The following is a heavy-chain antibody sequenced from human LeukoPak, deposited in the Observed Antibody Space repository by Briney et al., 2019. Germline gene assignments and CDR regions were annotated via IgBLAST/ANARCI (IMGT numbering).Heavy chain of an antibody. CDR2: INPSGGST. CDR1: GYTFTSYY. CDR3: ARWREPPVGKYYFDY. D-gene: IGHD1-26*01. V-gene: IGHV1-46*01. J-gene: IGHJ4*02. Sequence: ASVKVSWKASGYTFTSYYMHWVRQAPVQGLEWMGIINPSGGSTSYAQKFQGRVTMTRDTSTSTVYMELSSLRSEDTAVYYCARWREPPVGKYYFDYWGQGTLVTVSS.